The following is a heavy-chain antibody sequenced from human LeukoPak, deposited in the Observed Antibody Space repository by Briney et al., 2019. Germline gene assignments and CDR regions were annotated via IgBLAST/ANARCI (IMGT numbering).Heavy chain of an antibody. CDR3: ARAGSWRYGMDV. D-gene: IGHD6-19*01. V-gene: IGHV3-53*01. Sequence: GVSLRLSCAASGFTVSSNYMSWVRQAPGKGLEWVSVIYSGGSTYYADSVKGQFTISRDNSKNTLYLQMNSLKAEDTAVYYCARAGSWRYGMDVWGQGTTVTVSS. J-gene: IGHJ6*02. CDR2: IYSGGST. CDR1: GFTVSSNY.